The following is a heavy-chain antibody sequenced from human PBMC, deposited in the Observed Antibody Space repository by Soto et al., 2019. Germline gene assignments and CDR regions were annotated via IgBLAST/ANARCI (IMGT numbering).Heavy chain of an antibody. Sequence: HVQLVESGGGVVQPGRSLRLSCSASGFTFSSYGMHWVRQAPGKGLEGVAIISYEGSDKYFADSVRGRFTISRDTSKNTRYLQMSSLRAEDADVYYCAKGLLRAGGPHDGLDIWGQGTMVTVS. V-gene: IGHV3-30*18. CDR3: AKGLLRAGGPHDGLDI. D-gene: IGHD6-13*01. CDR1: GFTFSSYG. CDR2: ISYEGSDK. J-gene: IGHJ3*02.